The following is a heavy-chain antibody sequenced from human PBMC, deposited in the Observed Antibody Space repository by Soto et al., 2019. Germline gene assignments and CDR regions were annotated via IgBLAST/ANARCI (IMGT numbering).Heavy chain of an antibody. CDR3: ARGIKGSGSYYLVRYYYYGMDV. D-gene: IGHD3-10*01. CDR2: INHSGST. J-gene: IGHJ6*02. Sequence: PSETLSLTCAVYGGSFSGYYWSWIRQPPGKGLEWIGEINHSGSTNYNPSLKSRVTISVDTSKNQFSLKLSSVTAADTAVYYCARGIKGSGSYYLVRYYYYGMDVWGQGTTVTVSS. CDR1: GGSFSGYY. V-gene: IGHV4-34*01.